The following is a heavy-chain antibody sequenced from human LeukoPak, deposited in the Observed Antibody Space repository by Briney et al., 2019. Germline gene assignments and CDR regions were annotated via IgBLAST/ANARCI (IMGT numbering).Heavy chain of an antibody. CDR1: GFTVSINY. D-gene: IGHD4-17*01. CDR3: ARSVPDYGDYYFDY. Sequence: PGGSLRLSCAASGFTVSINYMSWVRQAPGKGLEWVSVIYSGGSTYYADSVKGRFTISRDNSKNTLYLQMNSLRAEDTAVYYCARSVPDYGDYYFDYWGQGTLVTVSS. V-gene: IGHV3-53*01. CDR2: IYSGGST. J-gene: IGHJ4*02.